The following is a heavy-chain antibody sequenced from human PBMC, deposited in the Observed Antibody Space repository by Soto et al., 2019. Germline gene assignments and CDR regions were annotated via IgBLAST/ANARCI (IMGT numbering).Heavy chain of an antibody. Sequence: SVKVSCKASGGTFSSYAISWVRQAPGQGLEWMGGIIPIFGTANYAQKFQGRVTITADESTSTAYMELSSLRSEDTAVYYCARDKGIAAAGTEYYYYGMDVWGPGTTVTVSS. J-gene: IGHJ6*02. V-gene: IGHV1-69*13. CDR1: GGTFSSYA. D-gene: IGHD6-13*01. CDR3: ARDKGIAAAGTEYYYYGMDV. CDR2: IIPIFGTA.